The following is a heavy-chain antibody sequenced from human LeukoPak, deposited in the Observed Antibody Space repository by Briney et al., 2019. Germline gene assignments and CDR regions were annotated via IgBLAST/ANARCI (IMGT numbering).Heavy chain of an antibody. CDR1: GGSISNYY. V-gene: IGHV4-59*01. Sequence: SETVSLTCTASGGSISNYYWTRIRQPPGKGLEWIGYIYYSGSTNYNPSLKSRVTISVDTSKNQFSLKLSSVTAADTAMYYCARASDRLQPPDYWGQGTLVTVSS. CDR2: IYYSGST. D-gene: IGHD4-11*01. J-gene: IGHJ4*02. CDR3: ARASDRLQPPDY.